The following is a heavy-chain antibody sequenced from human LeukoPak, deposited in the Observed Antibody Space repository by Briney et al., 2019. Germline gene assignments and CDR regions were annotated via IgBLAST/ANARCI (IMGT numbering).Heavy chain of an antibody. CDR1: GFTFNYNR. J-gene: IGHJ6*02. CDR3: AKPYGYCSGGSCPHQDEYGMDV. CDR2: MSYDGSNE. Sequence: PSGGSLRLSCSASGFTFNYNRLHWVRQAPGKGLEWVAVMSYDGSNEDYADSVKGRFTISRDNSKNTLDLQMNSLRAEDTAVSYCAKPYGYCSGGSCPHQDEYGMDVWGQGTTVTVSS. V-gene: IGHV3-30*18. D-gene: IGHD2-15*01.